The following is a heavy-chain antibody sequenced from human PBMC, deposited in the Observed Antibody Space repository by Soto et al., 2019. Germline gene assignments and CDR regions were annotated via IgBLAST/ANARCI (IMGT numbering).Heavy chain of an antibody. D-gene: IGHD3-10*01. Sequence: SETLSLTCTVSVYSISSGSYWAWIRQPAGKGLEWIGRFSTTGSTNYNPSLKSRVTVSVDTSKNQFSLKLNSVTAADTAVYFCARGAYGSGSSTNWFDPWGQGTLVTVS. J-gene: IGHJ5*02. V-gene: IGHV4-4*07. CDR3: ARGAYGSGSSTNWFDP. CDR1: VYSISSGSY. CDR2: FSTTGST.